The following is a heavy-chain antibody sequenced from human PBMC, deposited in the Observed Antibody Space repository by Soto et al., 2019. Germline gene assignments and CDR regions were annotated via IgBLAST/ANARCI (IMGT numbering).Heavy chain of an antibody. Sequence: SETLSLTCAVYGGSFSGYYWSWIRQPPGKGLEWIGEINHSGSTNYNPSLKSRVTISVDTSKNQCSLKLSSVTAADTAVYYCARLTVVNRPYYYYGMDVWGQGTTVT. V-gene: IGHV4-34*01. D-gene: IGHD2-15*01. CDR2: INHSGST. CDR3: ARLTVVNRPYYYYGMDV. CDR1: GGSFSGYY. J-gene: IGHJ6*02.